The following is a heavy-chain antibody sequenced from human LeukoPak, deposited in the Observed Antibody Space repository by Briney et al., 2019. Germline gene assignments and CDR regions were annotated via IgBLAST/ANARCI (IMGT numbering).Heavy chain of an antibody. CDR2: IYTSGST. Sequence: SQTLSLTCTVSGGSISSGSYYWSWIRQPAGKGLEWIGRIYTSGSTNYNPSLKSRVTISVDTSKNQFSLKLSSVTAADTAVYYCARVHLVGAHDYWGQGTLVTVSS. CDR1: GGSISSGSYY. CDR3: ARVHLVGAHDY. J-gene: IGHJ4*02. V-gene: IGHV4-61*02. D-gene: IGHD1-26*01.